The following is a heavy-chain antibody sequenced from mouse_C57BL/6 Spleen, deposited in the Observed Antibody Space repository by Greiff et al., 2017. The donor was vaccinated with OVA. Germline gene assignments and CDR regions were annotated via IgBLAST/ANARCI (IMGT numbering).Heavy chain of an antibody. CDR1: GYTFTSYW. CDR3: ALQYYGSSYWYFDV. D-gene: IGHD1-1*01. V-gene: IGHV1-55*01. CDR2: IYPGSGST. J-gene: IGHJ1*03. Sequence: QVQLQQPGAELVKPGASVKMSCKASGYTFTSYWITWVKQRPGQGLEWIGDIYPGSGSTNYNEKFKSKATLTVDTSSSTAYMQLSSLTSEDSAVYYCALQYYGSSYWYFDVWGTGTTVTVSS.